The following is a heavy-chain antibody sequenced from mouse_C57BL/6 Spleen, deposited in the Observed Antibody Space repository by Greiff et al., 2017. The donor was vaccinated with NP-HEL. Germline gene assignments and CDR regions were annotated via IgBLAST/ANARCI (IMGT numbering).Heavy chain of an antibody. Sequence: EVKLVESEGGLVQPGSSMKLSCTASGFTFSDYYMAWVRQVPEKGLEWVANINYDGSSTYYLDSLKSRFIISRDNAKNILYLQMSSLKSEDTATYYCARDRYSFDYWGQGTTLTVSS. V-gene: IGHV5-16*01. CDR2: INYDGSST. CDR3: ARDRYSFDY. J-gene: IGHJ2*01. CDR1: GFTFSDYY.